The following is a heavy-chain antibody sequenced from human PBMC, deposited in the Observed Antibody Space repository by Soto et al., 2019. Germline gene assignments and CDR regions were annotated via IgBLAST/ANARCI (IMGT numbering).Heavy chain of an antibody. CDR1: GFTFSSYA. CDR2: ISYDGSNK. CDR3: ARDRRYYYDNSGPIDY. J-gene: IGHJ4*02. D-gene: IGHD3-22*01. V-gene: IGHV3-30-3*01. Sequence: SLIRACAASGFTFSSYAMHLVRQAPGKGLEWVAVISYDGSNKYYADSVKGRFTISRDNSKNTLYLQMNSLRAEDTAVYYCARDRRYYYDNSGPIDYWGQGTLVTVYS.